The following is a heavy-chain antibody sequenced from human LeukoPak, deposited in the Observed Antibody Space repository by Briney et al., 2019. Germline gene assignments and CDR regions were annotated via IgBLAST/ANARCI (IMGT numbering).Heavy chain of an antibody. Sequence: SETLSLTCTVSGGSISSYYWSWIRQPPGKGLEWIGYIYYSGSTNYNPSLKSRVTISVDTSKNQFSLKLSSVTAADTAVYYCARFSRPFYCSSTSCYPHYFDYWGQGTLVTVSS. CDR1: GGSISSYY. J-gene: IGHJ4*02. V-gene: IGHV4-59*01. CDR2: IYYSGST. D-gene: IGHD2-2*01. CDR3: ARFSRPFYCSSTSCYPHYFDY.